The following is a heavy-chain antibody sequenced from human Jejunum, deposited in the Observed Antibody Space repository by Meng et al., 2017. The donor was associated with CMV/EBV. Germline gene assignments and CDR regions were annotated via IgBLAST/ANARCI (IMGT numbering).Heavy chain of an antibody. V-gene: IGHV1-18*01. CDR3: SRGTPGRRYADY. CDR1: LSPLTGSG. CDR2: LGAHDGDT. J-gene: IGHJ4*02. D-gene: IGHD3-10*01. Sequence: RVRSGGDVMKLGAAGQVPGMASLSPLTGSGVGWFRQAPGQGLEWMAWLGAHDGDTSHAPRFQGRVTVTAARPTATAYMELRNLRSDDTAVYYCSRGTPGRRYADYWGQGTLVTVSS.